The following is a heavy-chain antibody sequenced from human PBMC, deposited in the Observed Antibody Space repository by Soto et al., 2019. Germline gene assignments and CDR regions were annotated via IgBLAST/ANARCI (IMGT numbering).Heavy chain of an antibody. J-gene: IGHJ3*02. D-gene: IGHD6-19*01. CDR1: GGSISNSY. CDR3: ARPSKEWLANDAFDI. Sequence: SETLSLTCTVSGGSISNSYWSWIRQPPGKGLEWIGFIFRTGSTNYNPSVKSRVTISVDTSKIQFSLDLRSVTAADTAVYYCARPSKEWLANDAFDIWGQGTMVTVSS. CDR2: IFRTGST. V-gene: IGHV4-59*08.